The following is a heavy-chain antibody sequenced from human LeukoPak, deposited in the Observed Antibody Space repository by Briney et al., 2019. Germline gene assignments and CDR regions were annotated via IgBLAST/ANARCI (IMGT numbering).Heavy chain of an antibody. CDR2: INHSGST. Sequence: SETLSLTSAVYGGSFSGYYWSWIRQPPGKGLEWIGEINHSGSTNYNPSLKSRVTISVDTSKNQFSLKLSSVTAADTAVYYCASQQWLVAIFDYWGQGTLVTVSS. J-gene: IGHJ4*02. V-gene: IGHV4-34*01. CDR3: ASQQWLVAIFDY. CDR1: GGSFSGYY. D-gene: IGHD6-19*01.